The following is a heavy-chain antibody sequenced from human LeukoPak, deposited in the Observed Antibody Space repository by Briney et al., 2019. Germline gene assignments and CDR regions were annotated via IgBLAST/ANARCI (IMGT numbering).Heavy chain of an antibody. V-gene: IGHV4-34*01. D-gene: IGHD2-15*01. CDR3: ARRLVDSGASQVSDD. J-gene: IGHJ4*02. CDR1: GGSFSGYY. Sequence: PSETLSLTCAVYGGSFSGYYWSWIRQPPAKGLEWIGEINDSGSVNCNPSLKNRVTLPVDTSKNQFSLRLSSVAAADTAVYYCARRLVDSGASQVSDDWGQGTLVTVSS. CDR2: INDSGSV.